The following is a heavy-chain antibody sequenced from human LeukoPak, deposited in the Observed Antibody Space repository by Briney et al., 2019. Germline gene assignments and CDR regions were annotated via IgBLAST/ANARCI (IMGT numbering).Heavy chain of an antibody. CDR2: INHSGST. V-gene: IGHV4-39*01. J-gene: IGHJ4*02. CDR1: GGSISSSSYY. D-gene: IGHD3-22*01. CDR3: ARQAAPNYELFDY. Sequence: SETLSLTCTVSGGSISSSSYYWGWIRQPPGKGLEWIGEINHSGSTNYNPSLKSRVTISVDTSKNQFSLKLSSVTAADTAVYYCARQAAPNYELFDYWGQGTLVTVSS.